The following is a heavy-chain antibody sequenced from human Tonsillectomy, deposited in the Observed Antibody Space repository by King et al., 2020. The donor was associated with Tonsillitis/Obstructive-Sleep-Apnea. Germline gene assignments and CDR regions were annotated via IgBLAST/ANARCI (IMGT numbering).Heavy chain of an antibody. D-gene: IGHD3-22*01. Sequence: VQLVQSGVEVKKPGESLRISCKASGSSFTSYWISWERQMPGKGLEWMGMIDPGDSYTNYSPSFQGHVTISADKSISTAYLQWSSLKASDTAMYYCARHLTYDSSGYYPDYYYGMDVWGQGTTVTVSS. V-gene: IGHV5-10-1*03. J-gene: IGHJ6*02. CDR3: ARHLTYDSSGYYPDYYYGMDV. CDR2: IDPGDSYT. CDR1: GSSFTSYW.